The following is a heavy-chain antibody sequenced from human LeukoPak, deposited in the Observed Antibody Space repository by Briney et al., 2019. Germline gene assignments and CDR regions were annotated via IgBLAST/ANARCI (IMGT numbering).Heavy chain of an antibody. J-gene: IGHJ4*02. CDR1: GFTFSTYA. Sequence: GGSLRLSCAASGFTFSTYAIHWVRQAPGKGLEWVAVISFDGVNTFYADSVKGRFTISRDNAKKSLYLQMNSLRAEDTAVYYCAREGYMVRGVIMDLGQGTLVTVSS. D-gene: IGHD3-10*01. V-gene: IGHV3-30*04. CDR3: AREGYMVRGVIMD. CDR2: ISFDGVNT.